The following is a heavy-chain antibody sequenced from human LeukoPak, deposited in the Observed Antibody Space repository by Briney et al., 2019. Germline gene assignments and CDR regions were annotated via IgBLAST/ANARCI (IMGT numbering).Heavy chain of an antibody. CDR3: ARGSDDAFDY. CDR1: GYTFTSYD. Sequence: GASVKISCKASGYTFTSYDIDWVRQATGQGLEWMGWMNPNSGNTGYAQKFQGRVTITRNTSISTAYMELSSLRSEDTAVYYCARGSDDAFDYWGQGTLVTVSS. V-gene: IGHV1-8*03. D-gene: IGHD6-25*01. CDR2: MNPNSGNT. J-gene: IGHJ4*02.